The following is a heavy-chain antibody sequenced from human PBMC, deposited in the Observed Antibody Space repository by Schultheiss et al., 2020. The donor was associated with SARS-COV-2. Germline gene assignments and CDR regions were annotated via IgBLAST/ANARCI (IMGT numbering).Heavy chain of an antibody. D-gene: IGHD6-19*01. Sequence: SETLSLTCTVSGGSISSGSYYWSWIRQHPGKGLEWIGYIYYSGSTYYNPSLKSRVTISVDTSKNQFSLKLSSVTAADTAVYYCARGSSSGWSYYYGMDVWGQGTTVTVSS. CDR3: ARGSSSGWSYYYGMDV. CDR2: IYYSGST. V-gene: IGHV4-31*03. J-gene: IGHJ6*02. CDR1: GGSISSGSYY.